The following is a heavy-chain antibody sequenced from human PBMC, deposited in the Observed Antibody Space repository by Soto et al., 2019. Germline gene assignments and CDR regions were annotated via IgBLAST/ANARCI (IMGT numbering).Heavy chain of an antibody. CDR2: ISAYNVKT. V-gene: IGHV1-18*01. J-gene: IGHJ4*02. CDR1: GYTFTNYG. D-gene: IGHD3-16*01. Sequence: GASVKVSCKASGYTFTNYGISWVRQAPGQGLEWMGWISAYNVKTNYAQKFQGRVTMTTDTSSSTAYMELRSLRSDDTAVYYCARDCMIRADTFDDWGQGNLVTVDS. CDR3: ARDCMIRADTFDD.